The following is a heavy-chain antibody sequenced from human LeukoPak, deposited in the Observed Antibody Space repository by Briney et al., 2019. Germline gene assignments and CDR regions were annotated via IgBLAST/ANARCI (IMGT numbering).Heavy chain of an antibody. CDR3: ARLAPGNYDILTGDPKVVFDY. D-gene: IGHD3-9*01. Sequence: PSETLSLTCTVSGGSIRSFFWSWIRQPPGKGLEWIGYVHSSGGTKYNPSLKSRLIISVDMSKNQFSLKLRSVSVADTAVYYCARLAPGNYDILTGDPKVVFDYWGQGALVTVSS. J-gene: IGHJ4*02. CDR2: VHSSGGT. CDR1: GGSIRSFF. V-gene: IGHV4-59*01.